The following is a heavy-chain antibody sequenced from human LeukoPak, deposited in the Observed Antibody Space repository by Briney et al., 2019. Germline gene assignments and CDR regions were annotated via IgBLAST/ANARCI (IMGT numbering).Heavy chain of an antibody. J-gene: IGHJ4*02. V-gene: IGHV1-2*02. D-gene: IGHD3-22*01. Sequence: ASVNVSCKASGYTFTGYYMHWLRQAPGQGLEGMGWINPNSGGTNYAQKFQGRVTMTRDTSISTAYMELSRLRSVDTAVYYCASSGDYYDSSGYPSWWGQGTLVTVYS. CDR2: INPNSGGT. CDR1: GYTFTGYY. CDR3: ASSGDYYDSSGYPSW.